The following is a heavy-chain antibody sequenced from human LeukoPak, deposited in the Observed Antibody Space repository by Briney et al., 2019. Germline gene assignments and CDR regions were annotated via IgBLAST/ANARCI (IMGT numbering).Heavy chain of an antibody. CDR3: ATVPNGGNLIDY. CDR1: GYTFTDYY. Sequence: ASVKVSCKVSGYTFTDYYMHWVPQAPGNGLEWMGLVDPEDGETIYAEKFQGRVTITADTSTDTAYMELSSLRSEDTAVYYCATVPNGGNLIDYWGQGTLVTVSS. D-gene: IGHD2-8*01. CDR2: VDPEDGET. J-gene: IGHJ4*02. V-gene: IGHV1-69-2*01.